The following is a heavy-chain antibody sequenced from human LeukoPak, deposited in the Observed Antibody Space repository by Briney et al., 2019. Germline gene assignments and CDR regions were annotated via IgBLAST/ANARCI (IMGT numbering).Heavy chain of an antibody. D-gene: IGHD3-10*01. V-gene: IGHV3-48*04. Sequence: GGSLRLSCAASGFTVSSNYMSWVRQAPGKGLEWVSYISSGSSTIYYADSVKGRFTISRDNAKNSLYLQMNSLRAEDTAVYYCARGRGSGSYYALTFDCWGQGTLVTVSS. CDR3: ARGRGSGSYYALTFDC. CDR2: ISSGSSTI. CDR1: GFTVSSNY. J-gene: IGHJ4*02.